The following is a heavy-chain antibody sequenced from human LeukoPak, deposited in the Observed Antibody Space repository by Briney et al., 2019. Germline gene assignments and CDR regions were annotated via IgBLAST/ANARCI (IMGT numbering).Heavy chain of an antibody. CDR3: AKDTRYFDTSGYVSLGY. J-gene: IGHJ4*02. Sequence: GGSLRLSCAASGFTFSSHAMGWVRQAPGKGLEWVSSITGSGGSTYYGDSVKGRFTISRDNSKNTLYLHMNSLRAEDTAVYYCAKDTRYFDTSGYVSLGYWGQGTLVTVSS. D-gene: IGHD3-22*01. CDR2: ITGSGGST. V-gene: IGHV3-23*01. CDR1: GFTFSSHA.